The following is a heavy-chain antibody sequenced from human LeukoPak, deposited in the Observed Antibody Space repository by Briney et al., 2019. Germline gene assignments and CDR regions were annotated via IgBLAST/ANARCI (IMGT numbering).Heavy chain of an antibody. D-gene: IGHD1-26*01. V-gene: IGHV1-3*01. CDR1: GYTFTSYA. J-gene: IGHJ4*02. Sequence: ASVKVSCKASGYTFTSYAMHWVRQAPGQRLEWMGWINAGNGNTKYSQKFQGRVTMTRNTSISTAYMELSSLRSEDTAVYYCARIRGATFYFDYWGQGTLVTVSS. CDR3: ARIRGATFYFDY. CDR2: INAGNGNT.